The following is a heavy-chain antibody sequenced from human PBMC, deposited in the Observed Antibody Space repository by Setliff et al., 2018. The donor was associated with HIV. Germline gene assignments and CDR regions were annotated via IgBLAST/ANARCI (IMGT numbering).Heavy chain of an antibody. J-gene: IGHJ6*03. V-gene: IGHV1-69*13. D-gene: IGHD2-21*02. Sequence: SVKVSCKASGGTFSSYTISWVRQAPGQGLEWMGGIVPVFGTTKSAQKFQGRVTITADESTSTAYTELNGLRSEDTAVYYCARGVGYCAGDCYSTYYYDYMDVWGKGTTVTVSS. CDR3: ARGVGYCAGDCYSTYYYDYMDV. CDR1: GGTFSSYT. CDR2: IVPVFGTT.